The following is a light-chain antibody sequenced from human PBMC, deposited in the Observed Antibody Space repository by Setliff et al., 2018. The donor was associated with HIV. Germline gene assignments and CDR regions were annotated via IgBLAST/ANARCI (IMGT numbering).Light chain of an antibody. CDR1: SSDVGSYNL. V-gene: IGLV2-23*02. J-gene: IGLJ1*01. CDR2: EVS. CDR3: CSYAGSSTYV. Sequence: QSVLTQPASVSGSPGQSITLSCTGTSSDVGSYNLVSWYQHHPGKAPKLMIYEVSKRPPGVSNRFSGSKSGNTASLTISGLQAEDEADYYCCSYAGSSTYVFGTGTKVTVL.